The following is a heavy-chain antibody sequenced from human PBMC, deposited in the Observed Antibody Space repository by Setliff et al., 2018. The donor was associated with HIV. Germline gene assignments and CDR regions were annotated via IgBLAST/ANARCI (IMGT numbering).Heavy chain of an antibody. CDR1: GYSFTSYW. Sequence: GESLKISCKGSGYSFTSYWIGWVRQMPGKGLEWMGIIHPGDSDTRYSPSFQGQVTISADKSISTACLQWSSLKASDTAMYYCARQSGDYTVTTYYMDVWGKGTTVTVS. CDR3: ARQSGDYTVTTYYMDV. V-gene: IGHV5-51*01. CDR2: IHPGDSDT. D-gene: IGHD4-17*01. J-gene: IGHJ6*03.